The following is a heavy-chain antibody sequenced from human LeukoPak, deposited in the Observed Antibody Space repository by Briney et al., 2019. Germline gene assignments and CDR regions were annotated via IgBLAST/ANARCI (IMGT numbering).Heavy chain of an antibody. CDR3: AAAPRSSWYG. V-gene: IGHV1-58*02. CDR1: GFTFTSSA. D-gene: IGHD6-13*01. CDR2: IVVGSGNT. J-gene: IGHJ3*01. Sequence: SVKVSCKASGFTFTSSAMQWVRQARGQRLEWIGWIVVGSGNTNYAQKFQEGVTITRDMSTSTAYMELSSLRSEDTAVYYCAAAPRSSWYGWGQGTMVTVSS.